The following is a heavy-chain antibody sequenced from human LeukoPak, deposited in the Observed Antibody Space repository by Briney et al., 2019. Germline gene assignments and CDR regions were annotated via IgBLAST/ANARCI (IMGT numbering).Heavy chain of an antibody. CDR2: IKKDGNEK. D-gene: IGHD6-13*01. Sequence: PGGSLRLSCAASGFTFSDYWMSWVRQAPGQGLEWVANIKKDGNEKYYVDSVKGRFTISRDNAENSLYLQMNSLRAEDTAVYYCARDFGYSNSIYYYGMDVWGQGTTVTVSS. V-gene: IGHV3-7*01. CDR3: ARDFGYSNSIYYYGMDV. J-gene: IGHJ6*02. CDR1: GFTFSDYW.